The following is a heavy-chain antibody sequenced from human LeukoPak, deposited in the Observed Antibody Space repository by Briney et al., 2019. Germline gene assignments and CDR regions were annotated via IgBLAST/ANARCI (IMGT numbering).Heavy chain of an antibody. D-gene: IGHD3-22*01. CDR3: AKSGSSGYYYDYYYYYMDV. Sequence: GGSLRLSCAASGFTVTSNYMSWVRQAPGKGLEWVSVIYSGGSAYYADSVKGRFTISRDNSKNTLYLQMNSLRAEDTAVYYCAKSGSSGYYYDYYYYYMDVWGKGTTVTISS. CDR2: IYSGGSA. CDR1: GFTVTSNY. V-gene: IGHV3-66*01. J-gene: IGHJ6*03.